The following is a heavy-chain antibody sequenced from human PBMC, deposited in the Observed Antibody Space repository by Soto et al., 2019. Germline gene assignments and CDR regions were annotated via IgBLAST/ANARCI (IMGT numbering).Heavy chain of an antibody. Sequence: ASVKVSCKASGYTFTSYGISWVQQAPGQGLEWMGWISAYNGNTNYAQKLQGRVTMTTDTSTSTAYMELRSLRSDDTAVYYCARGQHGAVAGGYYYGMDVWGQGTTVTVSS. D-gene: IGHD6-19*01. V-gene: IGHV1-18*04. CDR2: ISAYNGNT. CDR3: ARGQHGAVAGGYYYGMDV. CDR1: GYTFTSYG. J-gene: IGHJ6*02.